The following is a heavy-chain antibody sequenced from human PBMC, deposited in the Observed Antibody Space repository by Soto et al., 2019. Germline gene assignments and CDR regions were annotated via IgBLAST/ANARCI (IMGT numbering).Heavy chain of an antibody. CDR1: GGSISSSSYY. CDR2: IYYSGST. J-gene: IGHJ5*02. Sequence: LPETLSLTCTVSGGSISSSSYYWGWIRQPPGKGLEWIGSIYYSGSTYYNPSLKSRVIISVDTSKNQFSLKLSSVTAADTAVYYCARPTSPYYVFWSAYPNWFDPLGQETLVTVSS. D-gene: IGHD3-3*01. V-gene: IGHV4-39*01. CDR3: ARPTSPYYVFWSAYPNWFDP.